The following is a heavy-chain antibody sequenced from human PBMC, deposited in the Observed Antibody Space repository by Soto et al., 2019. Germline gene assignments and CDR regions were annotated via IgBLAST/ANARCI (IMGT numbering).Heavy chain of an antibody. D-gene: IGHD3-22*01. CDR1: GGTFSSSS. Sequence: QVHLVQSGTEVKRPGSSVKVSCKASGGTFSSSSLSWVRQAPGQGLEWMGGIIPLSGAPTYTQKFQGRATITADISTSTVYMELSSLSSEDTAMYYCARDPTSISTIVVGTRLDAVDVWGQGTMVIVSS. CDR2: IIPLSGAP. V-gene: IGHV1-69*06. CDR3: ARDPTSISTIVVGTRLDAVDV. J-gene: IGHJ3*01.